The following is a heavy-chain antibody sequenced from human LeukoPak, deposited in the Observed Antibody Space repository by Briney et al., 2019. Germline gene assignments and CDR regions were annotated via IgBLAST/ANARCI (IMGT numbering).Heavy chain of an antibody. Sequence: GRFLRLSCAASGFTFDDYAMHWVRQAPGKGLEWVSGISWNSGSTGYADSVKGRFTISRDNAKNSLYLQMNSLRAEDTALYYCAKDYGDYGAFDIWGQGTMVTVSS. J-gene: IGHJ3*02. CDR2: ISWNSGST. D-gene: IGHD4-17*01. CDR3: AKDYGDYGAFDI. V-gene: IGHV3-9*01. CDR1: GFTFDDYA.